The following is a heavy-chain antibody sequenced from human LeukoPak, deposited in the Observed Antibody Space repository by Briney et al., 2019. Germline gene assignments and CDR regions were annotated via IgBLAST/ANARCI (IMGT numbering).Heavy chain of an antibody. J-gene: IGHJ4*02. V-gene: IGHV4-39*07. CDR3: ARDYVVDTTLVAFFDY. D-gene: IGHD2-8*02. Sequence: SETLSLTCSVSRGSISNDSFYWGWIRQPPGKGLEWLASVSRSGSTYYNPSLESRATTSIDTSKNQFSLQLASVTAADTAVYYCARDYVVDTTLVAFFDYWGQGVLVTVSS. CDR1: RGSISNDSFY. CDR2: VSRSGST.